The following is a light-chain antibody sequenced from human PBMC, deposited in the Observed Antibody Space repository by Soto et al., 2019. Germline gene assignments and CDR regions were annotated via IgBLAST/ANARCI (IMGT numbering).Light chain of an antibody. J-gene: IGLJ3*02. CDR2: EVT. CDR3: TSYVGNDIWV. CDR1: SSDVGAYKY. Sequence: QSALTQPPSASGSPGQSVTISCTGTSSDVGAYKYVSWYQQYPGKAPKLMIYEVTKRPSGVPDRFSGSKSGNTASLTVSGLQAEDEADYSVTSYVGNDIWVFGGGTKVT. V-gene: IGLV2-8*01.